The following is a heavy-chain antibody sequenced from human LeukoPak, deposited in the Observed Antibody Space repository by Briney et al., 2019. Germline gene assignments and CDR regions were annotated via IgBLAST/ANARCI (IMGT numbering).Heavy chain of an antibody. CDR1: GYTFTSYD. J-gene: IGHJ4*02. V-gene: IGHV1-8*01. D-gene: IGHD7-27*01. CDR2: MSPNSGDT. CDR3: ARGPPNWGYDY. Sequence: ASVKVSCKASGYTFTSYDFNWVRQATGQRPEWMGWMSPNSGDTGYAQKFQDRVTMTRNTSISTAYMELSSLRSDDTAVYYCARGPPNWGYDYWGPGTLATVSS.